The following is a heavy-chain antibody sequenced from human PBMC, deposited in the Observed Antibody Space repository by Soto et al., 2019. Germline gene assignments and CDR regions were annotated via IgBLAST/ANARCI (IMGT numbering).Heavy chain of an antibody. CDR3: ASLSTGGLSKS. Sequence: SETLSLTCAVSGGSISSGGYSWSWIRQPPGKGLEWIGYIYHSGSTYYNPSLKSRVTISVDRSKNQFSLKLNSMTAADTAVYYCASLSTGGLSKSWEHGTLVTVSA. D-gene: IGHD2-8*02. J-gene: IGHJ5*01. CDR1: GGSISSGGYS. CDR2: IYHSGST. V-gene: IGHV4-30-2*02.